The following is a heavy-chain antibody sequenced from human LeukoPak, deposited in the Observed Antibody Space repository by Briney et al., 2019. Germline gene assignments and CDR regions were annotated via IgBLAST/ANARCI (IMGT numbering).Heavy chain of an antibody. CDR1: GYTFTDYY. J-gene: IGHJ4*02. D-gene: IGHD6-19*01. Sequence: ASVKVSCKASGYTFTDYYMHWVRQAPGQGLEWMGWINPNSGGTKYAQKFQGRVTMTRDTSVSTAYMDLSSLRSDDTAVYYCARGSVVITVPDPYGHWGQGTLLTVSS. V-gene: IGHV1-2*02. CDR2: INPNSGGT. CDR3: ARGSVVITVPDPYGH.